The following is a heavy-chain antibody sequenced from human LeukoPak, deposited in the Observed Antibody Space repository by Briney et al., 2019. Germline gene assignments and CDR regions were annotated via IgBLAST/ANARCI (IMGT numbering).Heavy chain of an antibody. Sequence: PGGSLRLSCAAPGFTFSSYSMNWVRQAPGKGLEWVSSISSSSSYIYYADSVKGRFTISRDNAKNSLYLQMNSLRAEDTAVYYCARDCGGDCYSGFWYWGQGTLVTVSS. J-gene: IGHJ4*02. CDR1: GFTFSSYS. CDR3: ARDCGGDCYSGFWY. V-gene: IGHV3-21*01. CDR2: ISSSSSYI. D-gene: IGHD2-21*02.